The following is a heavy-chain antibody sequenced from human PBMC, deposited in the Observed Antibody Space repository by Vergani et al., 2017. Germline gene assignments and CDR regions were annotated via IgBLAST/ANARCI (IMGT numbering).Heavy chain of an antibody. Sequence: QVQLVQSGAEVKKPGSSVKVSCKASGGTFSSYAISWVRQAPGQGLEWIGEINHSGSTNYNPSLKSRVTISVDTSKNQFSLKLSSVTAADTAVYYCARGGTPKGFYSAAYNWFDPWGQGTLVTVSS. J-gene: IGHJ5*02. CDR1: GGTFSSYA. CDR2: INHSGST. D-gene: IGHD4-11*01. V-gene: IGHV4-34*01. CDR3: ARGGTPKGFYSAAYNWFDP.